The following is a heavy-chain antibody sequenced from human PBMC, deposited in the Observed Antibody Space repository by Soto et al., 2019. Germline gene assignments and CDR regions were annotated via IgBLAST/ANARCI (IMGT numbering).Heavy chain of an antibody. CDR2: IIPIFGTA. D-gene: IGHD3-10*01. CDR1: GGTFSSYA. CDR3: AREDSITMVRGVRLDY. J-gene: IGHJ4*02. V-gene: IGHV1-69*01. Sequence: QVQLVQSGAEVKKPGSSVKVSCKASGGTFSSYAISWVRQAPGQGLEWMGGIIPIFGTANYAQKFQGRVTITADESTSTAYMERSSLRSEDTAVYYCAREDSITMVRGVRLDYWGQGTLVTVSS.